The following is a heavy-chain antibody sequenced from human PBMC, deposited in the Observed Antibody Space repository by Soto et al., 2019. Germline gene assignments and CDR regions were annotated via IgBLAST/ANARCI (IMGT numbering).Heavy chain of an antibody. V-gene: IGHV3-23*01. D-gene: IGHD3-16*02. J-gene: IGHJ6*02. CDR3: ANGVDMITFGGVIVIGDYGMDV. CDR2: ISGSGGST. CDR1: GFTFSSYA. Sequence: EVQLLESGGGLVQPGGSLRLSCAASGFTFSSYAMSWVRQAPGKGLEWVSAISGSGGSTYYADSVKGRFTISRDNSKNTLYLQMNRLRAEDTGVYYCANGVDMITFGGVIVIGDYGMDVWGQGTTVTVSS.